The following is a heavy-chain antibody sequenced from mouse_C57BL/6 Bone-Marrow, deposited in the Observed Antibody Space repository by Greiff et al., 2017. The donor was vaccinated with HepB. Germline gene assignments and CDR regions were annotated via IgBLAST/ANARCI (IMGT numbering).Heavy chain of an antibody. CDR1: GFSLTSYA. Sequence: QVQLQQSGPGLVAPSQSLSITCTVSGFSLTSYAISWVRQPPGKGLEWLGVIWTGGGTNYNSALKSRLSISKDNSKSQVFLKMNSLQTDDTARYYCASLYYDYEAWFAYWGQGTLVTVSA. V-gene: IGHV2-9-1*01. D-gene: IGHD2-4*01. J-gene: IGHJ3*01. CDR3: ASLYYDYEAWFAY. CDR2: IWTGGGT.